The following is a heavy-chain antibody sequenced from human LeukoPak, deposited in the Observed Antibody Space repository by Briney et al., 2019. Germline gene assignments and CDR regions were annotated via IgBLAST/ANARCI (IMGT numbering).Heavy chain of an antibody. CDR3: AKNSITIFGVVIKAEYFQH. CDR2: ISGSGGST. CDR1: GFTFSSYA. Sequence: PGGSLRLSCAASGFTFSSYAMSWVRQAPGKGLEWVSAISGSGGSTYYADSVKGRFTISRDNSKNTLYLQMNSLRAEDTAVYYCAKNSITIFGVVIKAEYFQHWGQGTLVTVSS. D-gene: IGHD3-3*01. V-gene: IGHV3-23*01. J-gene: IGHJ1*01.